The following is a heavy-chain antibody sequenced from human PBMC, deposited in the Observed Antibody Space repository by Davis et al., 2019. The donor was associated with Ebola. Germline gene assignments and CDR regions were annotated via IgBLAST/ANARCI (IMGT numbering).Heavy chain of an antibody. CDR2: IIPIFGTA. CDR1: GGTFSSYA. Sequence: SVKVSCKASGGTFSSYAISWVRQAPGQGLEWMGGIIPIFGTANYAQKFQGRVTNTADESTSTAYMELSSLRSEDTAVYYCARVGGSGWSTGDYWGQGTLVTVSS. D-gene: IGHD6-19*01. J-gene: IGHJ4*02. CDR3: ARVGGSGWSTGDY. V-gene: IGHV1-69*13.